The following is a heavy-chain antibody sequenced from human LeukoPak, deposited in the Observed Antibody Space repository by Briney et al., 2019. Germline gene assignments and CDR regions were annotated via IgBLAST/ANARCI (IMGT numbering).Heavy chain of an antibody. CDR1: TFSVSTNY. J-gene: IGHJ4*02. CDR2: LYSSGYT. V-gene: IGHV3-66*01. Sequence: GGSLRLSCAASTFSVSTNYMSWVRQAPGKGLEWISVLYSSGYTKYADSVRGRFSISRDNSENTLSLQMNSLRAEDTAVYYCAAKGNGYSGTYVFAHWGRGTLVTVSS. D-gene: IGHD5-12*01. CDR3: AAKGNGYSGTYVFAH.